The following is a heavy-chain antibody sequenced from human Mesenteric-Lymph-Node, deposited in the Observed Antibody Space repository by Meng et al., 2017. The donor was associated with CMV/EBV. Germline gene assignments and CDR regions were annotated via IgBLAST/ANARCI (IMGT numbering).Heavy chain of an antibody. V-gene: IGHV1-2*02. CDR2: INPKSGGT. J-gene: IGHJ4*02. CDR3: ARDVTS. CDR1: GYSFSDSY. Sequence: ASVKVSCKASGYSFSDSYMHWVRQTPGHGFEWMGWINPKSGGTEYAQKFQGRVTMTRDTSISTVYMEVSRLGYDDTALYYCARDVTSWGQGTLVTVSS.